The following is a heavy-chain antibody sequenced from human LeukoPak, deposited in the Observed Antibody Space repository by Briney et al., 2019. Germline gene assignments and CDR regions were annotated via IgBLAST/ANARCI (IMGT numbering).Heavy chain of an antibody. V-gene: IGHV1-18*01. D-gene: IGHD3-22*01. CDR3: ARCHVDDSSGYYDWYFDL. J-gene: IGHJ2*01. CDR1: GYTFTSYG. CDR2: ISAYNGNI. Sequence: ASVTVSCTASGYTFTSYGISWVRQAPGQGLEWMGWISAYNGNIQYAQKFQGGVTMTTDTSTSTAYMELRSLRSEDTAVYYCARCHVDDSSGYYDWYFDLWGRGTLVTVSS.